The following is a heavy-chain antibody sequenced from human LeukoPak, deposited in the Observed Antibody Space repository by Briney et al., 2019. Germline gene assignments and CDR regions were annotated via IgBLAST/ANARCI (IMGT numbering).Heavy chain of an antibody. CDR3: AREASGWAVDY. V-gene: IGHV1-2*06. CDR2: LNPSGGGT. CDR1: GYTFTGYY. Sequence: GASVKVSCKASGYTFTGYYMHWVRQAPGQGLEWMGRLNPSGGGTNFAQRFQGRVTMTRDTSINTAYMELSRLTSDDTAVYYCAREASGWAVDYWGQGTLVTVSS. D-gene: IGHD6-19*01. J-gene: IGHJ4*02.